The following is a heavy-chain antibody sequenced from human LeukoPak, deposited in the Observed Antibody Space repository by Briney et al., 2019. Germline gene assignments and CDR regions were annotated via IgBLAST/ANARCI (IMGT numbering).Heavy chain of an antibody. CDR3: ATDLRAITGTPG. CDR2: FDPEDGET. V-gene: IGHV1-24*01. D-gene: IGHD1-7*01. J-gene: IGHJ4*02. CDR1: GYTLTELS. Sequence: VSVKVSCKVSGYTLTELSMHWVRQAPGKGLEWMGGFDPEDGETIYAQKFQGRVTMTEDTSTDTAYMELSSLRSEDTAVYYCATDLRAITGTPGWGQGTLVTVSS.